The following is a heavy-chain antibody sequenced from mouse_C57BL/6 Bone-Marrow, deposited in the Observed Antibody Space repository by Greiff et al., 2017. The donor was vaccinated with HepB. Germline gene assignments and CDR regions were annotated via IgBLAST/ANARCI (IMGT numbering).Heavy chain of an antibody. CDR1: GYTFTDYN. CDR3: ARERRYEYEEDWYFDV. D-gene: IGHD2-4*01. Sequence: VQLKQSGPELVKPGASVKIPCKASGYTFTDYNMDWVKQSHGKSLEWIGDINPINGGTIYNQKFKGKATLTVDKSSSTAYMELSSLTSEDTAVYYCARERRYEYEEDWYFDVWGTGTTVTVSS. J-gene: IGHJ1*03. CDR2: INPINGGT. V-gene: IGHV1-18*01.